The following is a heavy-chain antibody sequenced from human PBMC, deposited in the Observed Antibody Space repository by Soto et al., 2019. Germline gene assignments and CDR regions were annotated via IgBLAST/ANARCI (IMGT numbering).Heavy chain of an antibody. CDR3: ARQYDSGDCDHFDY. D-gene: IGHD4-17*01. J-gene: IGHJ4*02. Sequence: QVQLVQSGAEVKKPGASLKVSCKASGYTFTSYDINWVRQATGQGLEWMGWMNPNSGNTGYAQKFQGRVTMTRNTSISTAYMELSSLRSEDTAVYYCARQYDSGDCDHFDYWGQGTLVTVSS. CDR2: MNPNSGNT. V-gene: IGHV1-8*01. CDR1: GYTFTSYD.